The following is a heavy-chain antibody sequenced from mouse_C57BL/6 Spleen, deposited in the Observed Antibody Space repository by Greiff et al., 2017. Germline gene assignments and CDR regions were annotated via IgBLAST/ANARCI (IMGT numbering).Heavy chain of an antibody. J-gene: IGHJ2*01. Sequence: QVQLKQPGAELVRPGSSVKLSCKASGYTFTSYWMHWVKQRPIQGLEWIGNIDPSDSETHYNQKFKDKATLTVDKSSSTAYMQLSSLTSEDSAVYYCAREGSRYFDYWGQGTTLTVSS. V-gene: IGHV1-52*01. CDR1: GYTFTSYW. CDR3: AREGSRYFDY. CDR2: IDPSDSET. D-gene: IGHD1-1*01.